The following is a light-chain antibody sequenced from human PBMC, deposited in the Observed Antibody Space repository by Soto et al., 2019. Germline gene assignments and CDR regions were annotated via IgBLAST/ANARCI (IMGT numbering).Light chain of an antibody. J-gene: IGLJ2*01. CDR2: SND. CDR1: TSNIGTNT. Sequence: QSVLTQSPSASGTPGQMVSISCSGSTSNIGTNTVSWYQHVPGTAPKLLIYSNDQRPSAVPGRFSGSKSGTSASLAISGLLSEDEADYYCATWDDSLNVVFGGGTQLTVL. V-gene: IGLV1-44*01. CDR3: ATWDDSLNVV.